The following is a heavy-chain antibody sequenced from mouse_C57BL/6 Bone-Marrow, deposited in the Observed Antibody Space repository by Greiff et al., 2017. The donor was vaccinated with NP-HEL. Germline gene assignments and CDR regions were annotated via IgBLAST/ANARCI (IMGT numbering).Heavy chain of an antibody. D-gene: IGHD1-1*01. CDR2: ISYDGSN. CDR3: ARATYYGSSPTWFAY. Sequence: ESGPGLVKPSQSLSLTCSVTGYSITSGYYWNWIRQFPGNKLEWMGYISYDGSNNYNPSLKNRISITRDTSKNQFFLKLNSVTTEDTATYYCARATYYGSSPTWFAYWGQGTLVTVSA. J-gene: IGHJ3*01. V-gene: IGHV3-6*01. CDR1: GYSITSGYY.